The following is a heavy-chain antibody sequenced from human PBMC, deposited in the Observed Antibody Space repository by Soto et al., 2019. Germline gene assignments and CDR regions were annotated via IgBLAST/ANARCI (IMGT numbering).Heavy chain of an antibody. D-gene: IGHD6-19*01. CDR1: GYAFTSYS. Sequence: QVQIVQSGAEEKKPGASVKVSCKASGYAFTSYSMYWVRHAPGQRLEWMGWINVGNGNTKYSQKFQGRVTITTDTSASTAYMELSSLTSEDTAVYYCARERWGSGSRWFDPWGQGTLVTVSS. CDR3: ARERWGSGSRWFDP. CDR2: INVGNGNT. V-gene: IGHV1-3*05. J-gene: IGHJ5*02.